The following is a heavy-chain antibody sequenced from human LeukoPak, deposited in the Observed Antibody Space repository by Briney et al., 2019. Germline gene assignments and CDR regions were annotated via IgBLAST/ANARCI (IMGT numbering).Heavy chain of an antibody. Sequence: SETLSLTCTVSSGSIRSGSHYRPSIRQPPGKGLEWIGSIYYSGSTYYNPSLENRVTISINTSKNHFSLKLSSLSAADASVYYCAKRDDSGGNLVDLWGQGTLVTVS. CDR3: AKRDDSGGNLVDL. J-gene: IGHJ4*02. CDR1: SGSIRSGSHY. D-gene: IGHD3-22*01. CDR2: IYYSGST. V-gene: IGHV4-39*02.